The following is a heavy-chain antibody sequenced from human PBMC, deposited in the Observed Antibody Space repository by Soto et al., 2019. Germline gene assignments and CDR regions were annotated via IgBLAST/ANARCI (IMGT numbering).Heavy chain of an antibody. D-gene: IGHD2-15*01. CDR1: GGSIGGYS. CDR3: ARAQAAYYFDY. V-gene: IGHV4-59*13. CDR2: IYYSGST. J-gene: IGHJ4*02. Sequence: SETLSLTCTVSGGSIGGYSWSWIRQSPGKGLEWIGYIYYSGSTNYNPSLKSRVTISVDTSKNRFSLKLSSVTVADSAVYYCARAQAAYYFDYWGQGTVVTVSS.